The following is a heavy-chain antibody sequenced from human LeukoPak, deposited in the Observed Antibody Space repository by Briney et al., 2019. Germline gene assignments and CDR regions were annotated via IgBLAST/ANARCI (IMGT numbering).Heavy chain of an antibody. V-gene: IGHV1-24*01. CDR1: GYTLTELS. CDR3: ATVRPPYYYDSSGYYYYDY. Sequence: ASVKVSCKVSGYTLTELSMHWVRQAPGKGLEWMGGFDPEDGETIYAQKFQGRVTMTEDTSTDTAYMELSSLRSEDTAVYYCATVRPPYYYDSSGYYYYDYWGQGTLVTVSS. J-gene: IGHJ4*02. CDR2: FDPEDGET. D-gene: IGHD3-22*01.